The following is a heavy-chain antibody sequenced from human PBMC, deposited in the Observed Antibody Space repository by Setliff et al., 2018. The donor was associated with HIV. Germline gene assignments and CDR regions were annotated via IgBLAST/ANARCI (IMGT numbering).Heavy chain of an antibody. CDR3: ARLSGDYYYFDY. Sequence: KTSETLSLTCTVSGGSISSYYWSWIRQPPGKGLEWIGYIYTSGSTNYNPSLKSRVTISLDTPKNQFSLKLTSVTAADTAVYYCARLSGDYYYFDYWGQGTLVTVSS. V-gene: IGHV4-4*09. CDR1: GGSISSYY. D-gene: IGHD2-21*02. J-gene: IGHJ4*02. CDR2: IYTSGST.